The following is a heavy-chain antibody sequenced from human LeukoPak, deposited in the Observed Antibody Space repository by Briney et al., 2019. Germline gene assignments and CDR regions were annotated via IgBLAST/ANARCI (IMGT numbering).Heavy chain of an antibody. J-gene: IGHJ4*02. CDR3: ASPREYSSSLLDY. CDR1: GYTFTGYY. CDR2: IIPILGIA. V-gene: IGHV1-69*02. Sequence: SVKVSCKASGYTFTGYYMHWVRQAPGQGLEWMGRIIPILGIANYAQKFQGRVTITADKSTSTAYMELSSLRSEDTAVYYCASPREYSSSLLDYWGQGTLVTVSP. D-gene: IGHD6-6*01.